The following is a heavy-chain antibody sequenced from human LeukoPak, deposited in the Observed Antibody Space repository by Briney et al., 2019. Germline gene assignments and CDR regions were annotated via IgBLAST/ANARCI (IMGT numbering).Heavy chain of an antibody. CDR3: ARGRRYTRTTERCYFDY. Sequence: SETLSLTCTVSGGSISSGGYYWSWIRQHPGKGLEWIGYIYYSGSTYYNPSLKSRVTISVDTSKNQSSLKLSSVTAADTAVYYCARGRRYTRTTERCYFDYWGQGTLVTVSS. V-gene: IGHV4-31*03. D-gene: IGHD3-16*02. CDR2: IYYSGST. J-gene: IGHJ4*02. CDR1: GGSISSGGYY.